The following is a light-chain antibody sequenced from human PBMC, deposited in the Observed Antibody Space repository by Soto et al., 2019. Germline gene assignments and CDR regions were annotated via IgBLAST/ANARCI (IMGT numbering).Light chain of an antibody. J-gene: IGLJ1*01. V-gene: IGLV1-40*01. CDR1: SSNIGAGYD. CDR2: GNN. Sequence: QSVLTQSPSVSGAPGQRVTISCTGSSSNIGAGYDVHWYQQLPGTAPKLLIYGNNNRPSGVPDRFSGSKSGTSASLAITGLQAEDEADYYCQSYDSSLSGSSVFGTGTKLTVL. CDR3: QSYDSSLSGSSV.